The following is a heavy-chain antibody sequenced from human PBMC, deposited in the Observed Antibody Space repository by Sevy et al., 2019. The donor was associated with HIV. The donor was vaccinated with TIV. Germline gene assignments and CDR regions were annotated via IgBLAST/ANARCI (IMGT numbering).Heavy chain of an antibody. CDR1: GFTFDDYA. J-gene: IGHJ4*02. Sequence: GGSLRLSCTTSGFTFDDYAMSWFRQAPGKGLEWVAFITRNSYEAYGGTTDYGASVKVRFIISRDDSKSIAYLQMSSLKTEDTAVYYCTRGLATADTPEYYFDYWGQGTLVTVSS. CDR2: ITRNSYEAYGGTT. D-gene: IGHD5-12*01. V-gene: IGHV3-49*03. CDR3: TRGLATADTPEYYFDY.